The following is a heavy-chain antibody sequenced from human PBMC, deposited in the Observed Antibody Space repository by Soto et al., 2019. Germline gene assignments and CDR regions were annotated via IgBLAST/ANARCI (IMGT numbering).Heavy chain of an antibody. CDR1: GGTFSSYA. J-gene: IGHJ3*02. CDR2: IIPIFGTA. V-gene: IGHV1-69*13. Sequence: GASVKVSCKASGGTFSSYAISWVRRAPGQGLEWMGGIIPIFGTANYAQKFQGRVTITADESTSTAYMELSSLRSEDTAVYYCARPLVTYYYDSSDLGAFDIWGQGTMVTVSS. CDR3: ARPLVTYYYDSSDLGAFDI. D-gene: IGHD3-22*01.